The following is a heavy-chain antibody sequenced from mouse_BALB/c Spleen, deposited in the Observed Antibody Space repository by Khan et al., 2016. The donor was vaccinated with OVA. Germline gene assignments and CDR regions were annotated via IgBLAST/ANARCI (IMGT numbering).Heavy chain of an antibody. Sequence: DLVKPGASVKLSCKASGYTFTSYWIYWIKQRPGEGLEWIGRLGPGSGSTYYNEMFKDKATLTVDTSSSTSYIQLSSLSSEDSAVDFCARSNYYGGSLYAMDCWCQGSSVTVSS. D-gene: IGHD1-1*01. CDR1: GYTFTSYW. V-gene: IGHV1S41*01. CDR2: LGPGSGST. J-gene: IGHJ4*01. CDR3: ARSNYYGGSLYAMDC.